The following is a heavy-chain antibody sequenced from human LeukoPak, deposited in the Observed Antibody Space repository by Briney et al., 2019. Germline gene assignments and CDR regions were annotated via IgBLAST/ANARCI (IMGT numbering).Heavy chain of an antibody. CDR1: GFTFSSNE. D-gene: IGHD2/OR15-2a*01. Sequence: GGPLRLSCAASGFTFSSNELNWVRQTPGKGLEWVSYISSSGNTIYYADSVKGRFTISRDNAKNSLYLQMNSLRAEDTAVYYCARGFSMAPWGQGTLVTVSS. CDR2: ISSSGNTI. J-gene: IGHJ5*02. CDR3: ARGFSMAP. V-gene: IGHV3-48*03.